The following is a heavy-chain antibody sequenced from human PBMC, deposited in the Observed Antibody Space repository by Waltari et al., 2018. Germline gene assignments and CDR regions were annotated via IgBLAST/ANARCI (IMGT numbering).Heavy chain of an antibody. Sequence: EVQLVESGGGLVQPGRSLRLSCAASGFTFDDYAMHWVRQAPGKGMEWVSGISWNSGSIGYADSVKGRFTISRDNSKNTLYLQMNSLRAEDTAVYYCAIEGTMVQGGNYFDYWGQGTLVTVSS. CDR3: AIEGTMVQGGNYFDY. V-gene: IGHV3-9*01. D-gene: IGHD3-10*01. J-gene: IGHJ4*02. CDR2: ISWNSGSI. CDR1: GFTFDDYA.